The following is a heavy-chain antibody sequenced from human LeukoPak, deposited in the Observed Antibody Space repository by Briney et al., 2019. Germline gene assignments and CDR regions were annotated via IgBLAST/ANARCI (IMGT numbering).Heavy chain of an antibody. Sequence: VASVKVSFKASGYTFTIYFMHWVRQAPGQGLDWMGIINPMGGRTNYTQKFQGRGTMTRDTSTSTVYMELSSLRSEDTAVYYCARDSADYGDYDYWGQGTLVTVSS. CDR1: GYTFTIYF. V-gene: IGHV1-46*01. CDR3: ARDSADYGDYDY. CDR2: INPMGGRT. J-gene: IGHJ4*02. D-gene: IGHD4-17*01.